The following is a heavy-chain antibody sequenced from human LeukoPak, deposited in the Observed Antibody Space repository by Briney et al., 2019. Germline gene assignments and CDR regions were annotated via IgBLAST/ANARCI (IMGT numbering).Heavy chain of an antibody. D-gene: IGHD5-12*01. Sequence: KPSETLSLTCTVSGGSISNDYWSWIRQSPGKGLNWIGFIYYSGSTNYNPSLKSRVTISVDTSKNQFSLKLSSVTATDTAVYYCARRARAIDNWGQGTLVTVSS. CDR2: IYYSGST. CDR1: GGSISNDY. CDR3: ARRARAIDN. V-gene: IGHV4-59*08. J-gene: IGHJ4*02.